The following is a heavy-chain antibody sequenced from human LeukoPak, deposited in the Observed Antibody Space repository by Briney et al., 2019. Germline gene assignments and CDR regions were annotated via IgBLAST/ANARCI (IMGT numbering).Heavy chain of an antibody. CDR2: ISWNSGSI. CDR3: AKATTTVTTTGFDY. CDR1: GFTFDDYA. V-gene: IGHV3-9*01. J-gene: IGHJ4*02. D-gene: IGHD4-17*01. Sequence: GGSLRLSCAASGFTFDDYAMPWVRQAPGKGLEWVSGISWNSGSIGYADSVKGRFTISRDNAKNSLYLQMNSLRAEDTALYYCAKATTTVTTTGFDYWGQGTLVTVSS.